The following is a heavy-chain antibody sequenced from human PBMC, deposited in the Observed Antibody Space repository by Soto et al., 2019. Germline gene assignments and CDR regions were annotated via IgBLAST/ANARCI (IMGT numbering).Heavy chain of an antibody. V-gene: IGHV3-7*01. CDR3: ARDWAPFDF. CDR2: IKQDGSEK. Sequence: GGSLRLSCAASGFTFSSYWMTWVRQAPGKGLEWEANIKQDGSEKYYVDSVEGRFTISRDNAKNSLYLQMNSLRAEDTAVYYCARDWAPFDFWGQGTQVTVSS. D-gene: IGHD3-16*01. J-gene: IGHJ4*02. CDR1: GFTFSSYW.